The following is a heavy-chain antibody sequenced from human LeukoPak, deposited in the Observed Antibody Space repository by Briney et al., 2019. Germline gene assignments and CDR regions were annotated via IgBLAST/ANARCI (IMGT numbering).Heavy chain of an antibody. V-gene: IGHV4-30-2*05. CDR3: ARDGKGTFDY. CDR1: GGSISSGGYY. J-gene: IGHJ4*02. Sequence: SQTLSLTCTASGGSISSGGYYWSWTRQPPGKGLEWIGYIYHSGSTYYNPSLKSRVTISVDTSKNQFSLKLSSVTAADTAVYYCARDGKGTFDYWGQGTLVTVSS. D-gene: IGHD1-1*01. CDR2: IYHSGST.